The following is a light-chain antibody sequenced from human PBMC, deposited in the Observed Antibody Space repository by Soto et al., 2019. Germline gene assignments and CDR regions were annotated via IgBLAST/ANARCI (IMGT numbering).Light chain of an antibody. V-gene: IGKV3-20*01. CDR2: GAS. Sequence: EIVLTQSPGTLSLSPGERATLSCRASQRVGSSYLAWYQHKPDQASRLLIYGASGRATGTPDRFSGSGSGTDFSLTISRLEPEDFAVYYCQQYGNSPWTFGQGTKVDI. J-gene: IGKJ1*01. CDR1: QRVGSSY. CDR3: QQYGNSPWT.